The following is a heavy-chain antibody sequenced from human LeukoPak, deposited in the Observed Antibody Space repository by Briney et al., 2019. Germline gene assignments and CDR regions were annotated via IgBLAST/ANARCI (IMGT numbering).Heavy chain of an antibody. J-gene: IGHJ4*02. V-gene: IGHV4-39*01. CDR2: IYYSGST. CDR1: GGSISSSSYY. Sequence: SETLSLTCTVSGGSISSSSYYWGWIRQPPGKGLEWIGSIYYSGSTYYNPSLKSRVTISVDTSKNQFSLKLSSVTAADTAVYYCARREKSGSYSYWGQGTLVTVSS. D-gene: IGHD1-26*01. CDR3: ARREKSGSYSY.